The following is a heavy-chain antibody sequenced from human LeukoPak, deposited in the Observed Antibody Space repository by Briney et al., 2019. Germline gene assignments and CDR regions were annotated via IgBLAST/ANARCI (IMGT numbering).Heavy chain of an antibody. J-gene: IGHJ4*02. Sequence: SETLSLTCTVSGGSISSGDYYWRWIRQPPGKGLEWIGSIYYSGSTYCNPPLKSRVTISVDTSKNQFSLNLSSVTAADTAVYYCARAIYDSSGYYRNFDYWGQGTLVTVSS. CDR1: GGSISSGDYY. V-gene: IGHV4-30-4*01. D-gene: IGHD3-22*01. CDR2: IYYSGST. CDR3: ARAIYDSSGYYRNFDY.